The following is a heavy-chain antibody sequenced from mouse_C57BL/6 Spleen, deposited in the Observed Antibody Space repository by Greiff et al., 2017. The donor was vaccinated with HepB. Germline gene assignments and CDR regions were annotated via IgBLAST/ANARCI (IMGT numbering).Heavy chain of an antibody. CDR3: ARSDKAYYGNYVLDY. Sequence: VKLMESGPELVKPGASVKISCKASGYAFSSSWMNWVKQRPGKGLEWIGRIYPGDGDTNYNGKFKGKATLTADKSSSTAYMQLSSLTSEDSAVYFCARSDKAYYGNYVLDYWGQGTTLTVSS. V-gene: IGHV1-82*01. CDR2: IYPGDGDT. CDR1: GYAFSSSW. D-gene: IGHD2-10*01. J-gene: IGHJ2*01.